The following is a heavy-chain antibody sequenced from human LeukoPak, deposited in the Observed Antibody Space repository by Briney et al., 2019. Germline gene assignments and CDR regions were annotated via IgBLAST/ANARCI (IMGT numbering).Heavy chain of an antibody. Sequence: SETLSLTCTVSGGSISSYYWSWIRQPPGKGLEWIGYIYYSGSTNYNPSLKSRVTISVDTSKNQFSLKLSSVTAADTAVYYCARLRYGAFDIWGRGTMVTVSS. J-gene: IGHJ3*02. CDR2: IYYSGST. V-gene: IGHV4-59*01. CDR1: GGSISSYY. D-gene: IGHD3-16*01. CDR3: ARLRYGAFDI.